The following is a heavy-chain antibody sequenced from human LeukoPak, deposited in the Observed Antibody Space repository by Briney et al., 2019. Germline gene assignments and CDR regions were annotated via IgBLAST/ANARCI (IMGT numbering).Heavy chain of an antibody. Sequence: GGSLRLSCAASGFTFSSYWMSRVRQAPGKGLEWVANIKHDGSEKYYVDSVKGRFTISRDNAKNSLYLQINSLRVGDTAVYFCARVGAATFYWYYMDVWGKGTTVTVSS. CDR1: GFTFSSYW. CDR3: ARVGAATFYWYYMDV. V-gene: IGHV3-7*01. CDR2: IKHDGSEK. J-gene: IGHJ6*03. D-gene: IGHD2-15*01.